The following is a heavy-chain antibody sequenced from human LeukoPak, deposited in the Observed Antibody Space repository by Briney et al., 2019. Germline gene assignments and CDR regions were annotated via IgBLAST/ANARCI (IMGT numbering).Heavy chain of an antibody. CDR1: GYTFTTYV. D-gene: IGHD3-3*01. J-gene: IGHJ4*02. CDR2: ISAYNGNT. Sequence: GASVKVSCKASGYTFTTYVIAWVRQAPGQGLEWMGWISAYNGNTNYAQKFQGRVTMTTDTSTSTVYMEVRSLRSDDTAVYYCARALSDDFWSGYQDHWGQGTLVTVSS. CDR3: ARALSDDFWSGYQDH. V-gene: IGHV1-18*01.